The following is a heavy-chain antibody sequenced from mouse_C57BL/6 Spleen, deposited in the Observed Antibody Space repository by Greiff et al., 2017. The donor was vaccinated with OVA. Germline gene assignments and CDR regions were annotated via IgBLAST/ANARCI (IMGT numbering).Heavy chain of an antibody. V-gene: IGHV1-15*01. J-gene: IGHJ2*01. CDR1: GYTFTDYE. CDR3: TRRGQGSYYFDY. CDR2: IDPETGGT. Sequence: VQLQQSGAELVRPGASVTLSCKASGYTFTDYEMHWVKQTPVHGLEWIGAIDPETGGTAYNQKFKGKAILTADKSSSTAYMELRSLTSEDSAVYYCTRRGQGSYYFDYWGQGTTLTVSS.